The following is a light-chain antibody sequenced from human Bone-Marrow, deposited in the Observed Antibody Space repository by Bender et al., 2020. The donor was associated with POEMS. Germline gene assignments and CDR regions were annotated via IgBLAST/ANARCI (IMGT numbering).Light chain of an antibody. V-gene: IGLV1-40*01. CDR2: GNT. CDR3: QSYDTSLSLSEV. CDR1: SSNIGAGHD. Sequence: QSVLTQPPSVSGAPGQRVTISCSGSSSNIGAGHDVHWYQQLPGTAPKLLIYGNTDRPSGVPDRFSGSKSGTSASLVITGLQAEDEGDYYCQSYDTSLSLSEVFGTGTKITVL. J-gene: IGLJ1*01.